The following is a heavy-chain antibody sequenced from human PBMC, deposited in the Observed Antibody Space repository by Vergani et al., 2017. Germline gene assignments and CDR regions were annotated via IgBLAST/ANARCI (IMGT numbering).Heavy chain of an antibody. Sequence: QLQLQESGPGLVKPSETLSLTCTVSGGSISSSSYYWGWIRQPPGKGLEWIGYIYYSGSTYYNPSLKSRVTISVDTSKNQFSLKLSSVTAADTAVYYCASTLTDYSNHGRPEYWYFDLWGRGTLVTVSS. V-gene: IGHV4-30-4*08. D-gene: IGHD4-11*01. CDR2: IYYSGST. J-gene: IGHJ2*01. CDR3: ASTLTDYSNHGRPEYWYFDL. CDR1: GGSISSSSYY.